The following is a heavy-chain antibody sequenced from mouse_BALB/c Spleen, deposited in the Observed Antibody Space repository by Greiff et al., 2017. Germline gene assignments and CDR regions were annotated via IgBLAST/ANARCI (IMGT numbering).Heavy chain of an antibody. CDR1: GYTFTSYW. D-gene: IGHD2-1*01. Sequence: QVQLQQSGAELAKPGASVKMSCKASGYTFTSYWMHWVKQRPGQGLEWIGYINPSTGYTEYNQKFKDKATLTADKSSSTAYMQLSSLTSEDSAVYYCARFTGNYGYAMDYWGQGTSVTVSS. CDR3: ARFTGNYGYAMDY. J-gene: IGHJ4*01. CDR2: INPSTGYT. V-gene: IGHV1-7*01.